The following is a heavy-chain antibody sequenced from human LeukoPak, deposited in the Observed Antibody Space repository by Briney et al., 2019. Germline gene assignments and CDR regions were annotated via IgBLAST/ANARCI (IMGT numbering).Heavy chain of an antibody. CDR3: ARWVVVPAAMMVPYFDY. CDR2: IYPGDSDT. CDR1: GYSFTSYW. D-gene: IGHD2-2*01. V-gene: IGHV5-51*01. J-gene: IGHJ4*02. Sequence: GESLKISCKGSGYSFTSYWIGWVRQMPGKGLEWMGIIYPGDSDTRYSPSFQGQATISADKSISTAYLQWSSLKASDTAMYYCARWVVVPAAMMVPYFDYWGQGTLVTVSS.